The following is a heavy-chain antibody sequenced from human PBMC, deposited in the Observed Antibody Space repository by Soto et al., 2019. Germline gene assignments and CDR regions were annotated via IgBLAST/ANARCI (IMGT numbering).Heavy chain of an antibody. CDR3: ARHGLTAYMVYYFDF. CDR2: IYYSGNT. Sequence: SETLSLTCTVSGGSIINGDYYWSWIRQSPGKGLEWIGYIYYSGNTYYNPSLKSRVMISVDTSKNQFSLTLTSVTAADTAVYYCARHGLTAYMVYYFDFWGQGTLVTVSS. V-gene: IGHV4-30-4*01. J-gene: IGHJ4*02. D-gene: IGHD3-16*01. CDR1: GGSIINGDYY.